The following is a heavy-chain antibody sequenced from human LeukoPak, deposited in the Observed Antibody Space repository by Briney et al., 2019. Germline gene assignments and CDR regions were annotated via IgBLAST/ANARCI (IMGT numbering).Heavy chain of an antibody. CDR1: GFTFSSYE. D-gene: IGHD3-3*01. CDR3: ARDRITIFGNYMDV. CDR2: ISSSGSTI. V-gene: IGHV3-48*03. Sequence: PGGSLRLSCAASGFTFSSYEMNWVRQAPGKGLEWVSYISSSGSTIYYADSVKGRFTISRDNAKNSLYLQMNSLRAEDTAVYYCARDRITIFGNYMDVWGKGTTVTVSS. J-gene: IGHJ6*03.